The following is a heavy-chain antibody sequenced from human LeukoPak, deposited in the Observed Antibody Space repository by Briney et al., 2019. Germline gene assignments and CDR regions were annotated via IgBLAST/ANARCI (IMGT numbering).Heavy chain of an antibody. Sequence: SETLSLTCTVSGGSISSYYWSWIRQPPGKGLEWIGYIYYSGSTNYNPSLKSRVTISVDTSKNQFSLKLSSVTAADTAVYYCARVVIAAAGNLRHYYFDYWGQGTLVTVSS. CDR2: IYYSGST. J-gene: IGHJ4*02. CDR1: GGSISSYY. D-gene: IGHD6-13*01. V-gene: IGHV4-59*01. CDR3: ARVVIAAAGNLRHYYFDY.